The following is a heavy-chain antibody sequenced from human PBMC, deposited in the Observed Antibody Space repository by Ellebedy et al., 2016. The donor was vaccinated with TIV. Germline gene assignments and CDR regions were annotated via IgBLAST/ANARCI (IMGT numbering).Heavy chain of an antibody. CDR1: GGTFSSYA. D-gene: IGHD3-9*01. CDR3: ARADYLHAFDI. J-gene: IGHJ3*02. CDR2: ISAYNGNT. Sequence: ASVKVSCKASGGTFSSYAISWVRQAPGQGLEWMGWISAYNGNTNYAQKLQGRVTMTTDTSTSTAYMELRSLRSDDTAVYYCARADYLHAFDIWGQGTMVTVSS. V-gene: IGHV1-18*01.